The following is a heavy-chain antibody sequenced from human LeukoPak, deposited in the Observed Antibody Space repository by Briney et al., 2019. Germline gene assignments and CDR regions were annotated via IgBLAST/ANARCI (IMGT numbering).Heavy chain of an antibody. CDR1: GESFSGYY. V-gene: IGHV4-34*01. Sequence: PSETLSLTCAVYGESFSGYYWSWIRQPPGKGLEWIGEINHSGSTNYNPSLKSRVTISVDTSKNQFSLKLSSVTAADTAVYYCARGRKWLVLGYYYYMDVWGKGTTVTVSS. J-gene: IGHJ6*03. CDR3: ARGRKWLVLGYYYYMDV. CDR2: INHSGST. D-gene: IGHD6-19*01.